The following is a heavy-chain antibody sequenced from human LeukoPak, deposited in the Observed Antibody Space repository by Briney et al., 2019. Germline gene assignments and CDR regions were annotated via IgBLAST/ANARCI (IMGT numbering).Heavy chain of an antibody. Sequence: PGGSLRLSCAASGFTFSSYGMHWVRQAPGKGLEWVAVIWYDGSNKYYADSVKGRFTISRDNSKNTLYQQMNSLRAEDTAVYYCAKDFAQRVGAFDYWGQGTLVTVSS. CDR1: GFTFSSYG. J-gene: IGHJ4*02. V-gene: IGHV3-33*06. CDR2: IWYDGSNK. D-gene: IGHD1-26*01. CDR3: AKDFAQRVGAFDY.